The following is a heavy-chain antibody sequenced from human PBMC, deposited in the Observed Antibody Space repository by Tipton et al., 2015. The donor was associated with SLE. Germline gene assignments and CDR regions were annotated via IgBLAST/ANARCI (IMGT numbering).Heavy chain of an antibody. D-gene: IGHD3-10*01. CDR1: GGSISSSSFY. V-gene: IGHV4-39*01. CDR2: IYSSGTT. J-gene: IGHJ4*02. CDR3: ARGVRGNPIFDF. Sequence: TLSLTCTVSGGSISSSSFYWGWIRQPPGKGLEWIGSIYSSGTTHYKPSLQRRVTISVDTSKTQFSMRLSSVTAADTAFYYCARGVRGNPIFDFGCQGILVTVAS.